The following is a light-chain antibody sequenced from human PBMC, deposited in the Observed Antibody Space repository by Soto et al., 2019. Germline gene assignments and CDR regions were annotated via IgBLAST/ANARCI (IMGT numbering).Light chain of an antibody. J-gene: IGLJ2*01. CDR2: EVD. Sequence: QSALTQPPSASGSPGQSVTVSCTGTSTDVGGYNSVSWYQQHPGKAPKLIIYEVDKRPSGVPDRFSGSKSDNTASLTVFGLQDDDEADYFSSSYAGSDILLFGRGTKVTVL. V-gene: IGLV2-8*01. CDR3: SSYAGSDILL. CDR1: STDVGGYNS.